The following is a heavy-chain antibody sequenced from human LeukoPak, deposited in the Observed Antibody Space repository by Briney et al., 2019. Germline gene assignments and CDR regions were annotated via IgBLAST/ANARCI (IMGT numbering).Heavy chain of an antibody. CDR2: IKQDGSEK. J-gene: IGHJ4*02. D-gene: IGHD6-13*01. CDR1: GFTFSSYW. Sequence: GGSLRLSCAASGFTFSSYWMSWVRQAPGKGLEWVANIKQDGSEKYYVDSVKGRFTISRDNAKNSLYLQMNSLRAEDTAVYYCARDPPPAAAGSDYWGQGTLVTVSS. CDR3: ARDPPPAAAGSDY. V-gene: IGHV3-7*01.